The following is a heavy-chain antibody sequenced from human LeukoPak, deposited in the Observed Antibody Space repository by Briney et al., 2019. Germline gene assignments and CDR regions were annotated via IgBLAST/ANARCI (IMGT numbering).Heavy chain of an antibody. CDR2: ISGSGGST. D-gene: IGHD2-2*01. CDR1: GFSFSSYV. CDR3: AKSPDIVVVPAARYFDY. J-gene: IGHJ4*02. V-gene: IGHV3-23*01. Sequence: GGSLRLSCAASGFSFSSYVMSWVRQAPGKGLEWVSTISGSGGSTYSADSVKGRFTISRDNSKNTLYLQMNSLRAEDTAVYYCAKSPDIVVVPAARYFDYWGQGTLVTVSS.